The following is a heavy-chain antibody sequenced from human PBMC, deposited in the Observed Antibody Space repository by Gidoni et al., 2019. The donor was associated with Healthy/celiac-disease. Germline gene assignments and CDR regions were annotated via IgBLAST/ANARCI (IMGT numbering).Heavy chain of an antibody. V-gene: IGHV5-51*03. CDR2: SSPGDSDT. CDR3: ASPAYYGDYGTDAFDI. CDR1: GYSTTSSW. Sequence: DVHLVQSAAEEKKPGESLQISCRGSGYSTTSSWTGWVRQMPGKGLEWMGRSSPGDSDTRYSRACQGQVTISADKSISTASLLGRSLTASDTAMYYCASPAYYGDYGTDAFDIWGQGTMVTVSS. J-gene: IGHJ3*02. D-gene: IGHD4-17*01.